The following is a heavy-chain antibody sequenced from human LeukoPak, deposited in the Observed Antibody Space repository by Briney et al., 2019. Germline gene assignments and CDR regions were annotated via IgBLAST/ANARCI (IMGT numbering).Heavy chain of an antibody. CDR3: ARGRREYYDYVWGSYRNNDAFDI. CDR1: GGSFMGYY. J-gene: IGHJ3*02. D-gene: IGHD3-16*02. CDR2: IIHIGST. V-gene: IGHV4-34*01. Sequence: SGPLSLPCPVYGGSFMGYYWSWIRQPPGKGLEWIGEIIHIGSTNYNPSLKSRVTISVDTSKNQFSLKLSSVTAADPAVYYCARGRREYYDYVWGSYRNNDAFDIWGQGTMVTVSS.